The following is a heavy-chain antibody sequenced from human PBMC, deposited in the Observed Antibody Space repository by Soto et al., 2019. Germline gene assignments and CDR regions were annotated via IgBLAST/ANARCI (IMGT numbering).Heavy chain of an antibody. Sequence: GESLKISCKGSGYSFTTYWIGWVRQMPGKGLEWMGMIYPHDSDTRYSPSFQGQVTISADKSISTAYLQWSSLKASDTAMYYCARFDYYGSGSSYPLDYWGQGTLVTVSS. D-gene: IGHD3-10*01. CDR1: GYSFTTYW. CDR2: IYPHDSDT. J-gene: IGHJ4*02. V-gene: IGHV5-51*01. CDR3: ARFDYYGSGSSYPLDY.